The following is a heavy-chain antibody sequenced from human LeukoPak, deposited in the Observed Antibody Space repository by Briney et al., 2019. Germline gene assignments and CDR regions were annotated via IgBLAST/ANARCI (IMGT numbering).Heavy chain of an antibody. Sequence: GGSLRLSCVASGFTFDDSDLSWVRQAPGKGLEWVCGLNWNGDKTGYADSVKGRFIISRDNAKNALYLQMNSLRAEDTALYYCTRDAFGGVIAPYFHDWGQGTRVTVS. V-gene: IGHV3-20*04. CDR2: LNWNGDKT. CDR1: GFTFDDSD. D-gene: IGHD3-16*02. CDR3: TRDAFGGVIAPYFHD. J-gene: IGHJ4*02.